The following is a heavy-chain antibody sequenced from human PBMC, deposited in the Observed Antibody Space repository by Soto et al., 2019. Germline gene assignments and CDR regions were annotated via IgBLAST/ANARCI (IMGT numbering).Heavy chain of an antibody. J-gene: IGHJ5*02. V-gene: IGHV1-18*01. CDR3: ARDPSGYSSSWYEYWFDP. CDR1: GYTFTSYG. D-gene: IGHD6-13*01. Sequence: GASVKVSCKASGYTFTSYGISWVRQAPGQGLEWMGWISAYNGNTNYAQKLQGRVTMTTDTSTSTAYMELRSLRSDDTAVYYCARDPSGYSSSWYEYWFDPSGQGTLVTVSS. CDR2: ISAYNGNT.